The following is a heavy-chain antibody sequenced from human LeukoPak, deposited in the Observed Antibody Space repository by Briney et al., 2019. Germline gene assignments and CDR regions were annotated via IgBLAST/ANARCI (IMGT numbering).Heavy chain of an antibody. CDR3: AGNILTGYSLYYYYGVDV. CDR1: GGSISSSPYY. J-gene: IGHJ6*02. D-gene: IGHD3-9*01. CDR2: IYYSGST. Sequence: SETLFLTCTVSGGSISSSPYYWGWIRQPPGKGLEWIGSIYYSGSTHYNPSLKSRVTIPVDTSKNQFSLKLSSVTAADTAVYYCAGNILTGYSLYYYYGVDVWGQGTTVTVSS. V-gene: IGHV4-39*01.